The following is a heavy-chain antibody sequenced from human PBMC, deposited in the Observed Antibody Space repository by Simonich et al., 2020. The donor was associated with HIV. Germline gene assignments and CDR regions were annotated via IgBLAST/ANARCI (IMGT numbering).Heavy chain of an antibody. CDR2: ISYDGSNK. V-gene: IGHV3-30*07. CDR1: GFTFSSYA. Sequence: QVQLVESGGGVVQPGRSLRLSCAASGFTFSSYAMHWVRQAPGKGQGWVAVISYDGSNKYYADSVEGRFTISRDNSKNTLYLQMNSLRAEDTAVYYCASGGSISSVWADDYWGQGTLVTVSS. CDR3: ASGGSISSVWADDY. J-gene: IGHJ4*02. D-gene: IGHD3-16*01.